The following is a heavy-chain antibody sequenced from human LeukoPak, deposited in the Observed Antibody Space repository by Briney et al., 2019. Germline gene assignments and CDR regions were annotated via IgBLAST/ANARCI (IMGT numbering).Heavy chain of an antibody. CDR3: ARELVPAAREYYMDV. D-gene: IGHD2-2*01. CDR2: IYTSGST. CDR1: GGSISSYY. Sequence: PSETLSLTCTVSGGSISSYYWSWIRQPAGKGLEWIGRIYTSGSTNYNPSLKSRVTMSVDTSKNQFSLKLSSVTAADTAVYYCARELVPAAREYYMDVWGKGTTVTVSS. J-gene: IGHJ6*03. V-gene: IGHV4-4*07.